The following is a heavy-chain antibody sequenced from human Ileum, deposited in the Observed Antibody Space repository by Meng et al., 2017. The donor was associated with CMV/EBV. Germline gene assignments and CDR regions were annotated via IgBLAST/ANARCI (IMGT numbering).Heavy chain of an antibody. D-gene: IGHD2-2*01. CDR2: ISASNGNT. Sequence: ASVKVSCKASGYTFSSYGFSWMRQAPGQGLEWMGWISASNGNTNYAQKLQGRITVTTDASTSTAYMELRNLRSDDTAVYFCARGEVAQAGYCTTTSCSHFDYWGQGTLVTVSS. J-gene: IGHJ4*02. CDR1: GYTFSSYG. CDR3: ARGEVAQAGYCTTTSCSHFDY. V-gene: IGHV1-18*01.